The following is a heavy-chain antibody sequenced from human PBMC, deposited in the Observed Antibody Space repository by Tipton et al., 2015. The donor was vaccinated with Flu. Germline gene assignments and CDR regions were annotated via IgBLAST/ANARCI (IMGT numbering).Heavy chain of an antibody. D-gene: IGHD3-10*01. CDR2: IKQDESER. CDR1: GFTFSDYW. J-gene: IGHJ4*02. CDR3: VRKGFGDY. V-gene: IGHV3-7*01. Sequence: LSLTCAASGFTFSDYWMAWVRQAPGKGLEWVANIKQDESERYYVDSVKGRFTISRDNAKNSLFLQMSSLRAEDTAVYYCVRKGFGDYWGQGILVTVSS.